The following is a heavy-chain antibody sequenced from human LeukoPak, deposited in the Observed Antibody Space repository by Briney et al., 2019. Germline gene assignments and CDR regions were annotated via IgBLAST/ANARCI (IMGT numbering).Heavy chain of an antibody. Sequence: VASVEVSCKASGGTLSSYAISWVRQAPGQGLEWMGGIIPIFGTANYAQKFQGRVTITADESTSTAYMELSSLRSEDTAVYYCAVVPPLDSSGGGYFDYWGQGTLVTVSS. CDR1: GGTLSSYA. D-gene: IGHD6-19*01. CDR2: IIPIFGTA. J-gene: IGHJ4*02. CDR3: AVVPPLDSSGGGYFDY. V-gene: IGHV1-69*13.